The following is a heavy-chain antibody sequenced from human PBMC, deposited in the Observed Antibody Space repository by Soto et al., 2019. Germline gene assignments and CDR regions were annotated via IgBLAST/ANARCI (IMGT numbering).Heavy chain of an antibody. Sequence: QVQLQESGPGLVKPSQTLSLTCSVSGDSVTSGDYYWTWVRQSPGKGLEWIGYISYSGNTAYNPSLSSRLTISLDTSKKHFSRQLHAATAADTAVYYCARGDELNRSGYYYFQLWGQGTPVSVSS. CDR3: ARGDELNRSGYYYFQL. CDR1: GDSVTSGDYY. D-gene: IGHD3-22*01. CDR2: ISYSGNT. J-gene: IGHJ1*01. V-gene: IGHV4-30-4*01.